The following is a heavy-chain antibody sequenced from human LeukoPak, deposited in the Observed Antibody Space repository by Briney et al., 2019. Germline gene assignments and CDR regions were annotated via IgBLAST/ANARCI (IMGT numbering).Heavy chain of an antibody. D-gene: IGHD3-10*01. CDR2: IYPSDPDT. V-gene: IGHV5-51*01. CDR3: VRSGVPRQIAN. J-gene: IGHJ4*02. Sequence: GESLKISCKGSGCSFTSYWIGWVRPMPGKGVEWMVIIYPSDPDTRSSPSLQGQVTISADKSIITASLRWSSLKASDTAMYYCVRSGVPRQIANWGQGTLVTVSS. CDR1: GCSFTSYW.